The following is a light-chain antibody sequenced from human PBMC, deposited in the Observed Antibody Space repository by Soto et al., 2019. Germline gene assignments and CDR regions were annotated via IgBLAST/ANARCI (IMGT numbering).Light chain of an antibody. J-gene: IGKJ4*01. CDR1: QGIGDT. CDR2: DTS. Sequence: EVVMRQSPATLRVSRGECSTRSSRASQGIGDTLAWYQHKPGQTPRLLIYDTSTRATGVQTGFSGSRCGAEFTLSINSLQSEDFAVYYCEPYYTWPLNFGGGTKVDIK. V-gene: IGKV3-15*01. CDR3: EPYYTWPLN.